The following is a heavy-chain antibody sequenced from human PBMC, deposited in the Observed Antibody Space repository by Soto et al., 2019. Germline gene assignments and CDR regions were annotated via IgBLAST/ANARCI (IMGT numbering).Heavy chain of an antibody. CDR3: ATAYSQGPDAFDI. J-gene: IGHJ3*02. V-gene: IGHV1-24*01. CDR2: FDPEDGET. D-gene: IGHD2-21*01. CDR1: GYTLTELS. Sequence: ASVKVSCTVSGYTLTELSMHWVRQAPGKGLEWMGGFDPEDGETIYAQKFQGRVTMTEDTSTDTAYMELSSLRPEDTAVYYRATAYSQGPDAFDIWGQGTMVTVSS.